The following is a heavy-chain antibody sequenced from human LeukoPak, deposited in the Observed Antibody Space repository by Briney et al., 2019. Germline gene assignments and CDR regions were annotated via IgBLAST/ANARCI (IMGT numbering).Heavy chain of an antibody. CDR2: FDPEDGET. Sequence: ASVKVSCKVSGYTLTELSMHWVRQAPGKGLEWMGVFDPEDGETIYAQKFQGRVTMTEDTSTDTAYMELSSLRSEDTVVYYCAATKWYYYDSSGYSFIDWDYWGQGTLVTVSS. D-gene: IGHD3-22*01. V-gene: IGHV1-24*01. CDR3: AATKWYYYDSSGYSFIDWDY. J-gene: IGHJ4*02. CDR1: GYTLTELS.